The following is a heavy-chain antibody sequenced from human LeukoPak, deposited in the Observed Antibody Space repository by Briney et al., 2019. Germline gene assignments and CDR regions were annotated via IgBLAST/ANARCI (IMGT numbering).Heavy chain of an antibody. CDR2: IYYSGST. V-gene: IGHV4-30-4*02. D-gene: IGHD5-18*01. CDR3: AGAIPILRGYSYGPFDY. J-gene: IGHJ4*02. Sequence: SETLSLTCTVSGGSISSGDYYWSWIRQPPGTGLEWLGYIYYSGSTYYNPSLKSRVTISVDTSKNQFSLKLSSVTAADTAVHYCAGAIPILRGYSYGPFDYWGQGTLVTVSS. CDR1: GGSISSGDYY.